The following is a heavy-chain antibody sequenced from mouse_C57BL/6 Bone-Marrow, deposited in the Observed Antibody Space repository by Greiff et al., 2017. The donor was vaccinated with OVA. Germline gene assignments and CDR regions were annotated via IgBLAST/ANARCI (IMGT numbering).Heavy chain of an antibody. CDR1: GFTFSSYG. Sequence: EVHLVESGGDLVKPGGSLKLSCAASGFTFSSYGMSWVRQTPDKRLEWVATISSGGSYTYYPDSVKGRFTIYRDNAKNTLYLQMSSLKSEDTAMYYCARRLITTVVVNYAMDYWGQGTSVTVSS. J-gene: IGHJ4*01. D-gene: IGHD1-1*01. V-gene: IGHV5-6*01. CDR3: ARRLITTVVVNYAMDY. CDR2: ISSGGSYT.